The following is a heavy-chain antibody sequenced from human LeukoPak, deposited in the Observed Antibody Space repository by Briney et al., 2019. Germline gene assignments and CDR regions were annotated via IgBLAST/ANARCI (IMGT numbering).Heavy chain of an antibody. CDR1: GFTFSSYA. Sequence: GGSLRLSCAASGFTFSSYAMHWVRQAPGKGLEWVAVISYDGSNKYYADSVKGRFTISRDNAKNSLYLQMNSLRAEDTAVYYCARGTSKLAAAGAEFFDYWGQGTLVTVSP. J-gene: IGHJ4*02. V-gene: IGHV3-30*04. D-gene: IGHD6-13*01. CDR2: ISYDGSNK. CDR3: ARGTSKLAAAGAEFFDY.